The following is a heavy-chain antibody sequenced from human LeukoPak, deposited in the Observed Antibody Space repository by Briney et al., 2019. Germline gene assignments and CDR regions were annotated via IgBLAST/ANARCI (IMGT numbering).Heavy chain of an antibody. CDR3: AREGESRKFDS. J-gene: IGHJ5*01. CDR2: ISPYNGHT. CDR1: GYNFTTYF. Sequence: ASVKVSCKTSGYNFTTYFITWVRQATGQGLEWMGWISPYNGHTKYAHSLQGRVTMTTDTSTSTAFMELRSLMSDDTAVYYCAREGESRKFDSWGQGTLVTVSS. D-gene: IGHD1-26*01. V-gene: IGHV1-18*04.